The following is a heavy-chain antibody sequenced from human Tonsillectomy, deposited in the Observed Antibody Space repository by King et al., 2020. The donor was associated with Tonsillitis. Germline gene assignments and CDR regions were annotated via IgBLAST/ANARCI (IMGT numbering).Heavy chain of an antibody. Sequence: QLQESGPGLVKPSETLSLTCIVSGGSVSSGTYYWSWIRQPPGKGLEWIGYIFKSGSSNYNPSLKSRVTISLDTSKNRFSLKLNSVTAADTAVYYCARGREGSTGGDFQYGGQGTLLTVSS. CDR3: ARGREGSTGGDFQY. J-gene: IGHJ1*01. V-gene: IGHV4-61*01. CDR1: GGSVSSGTYY. D-gene: IGHD4-11*01. CDR2: IFKSGSS.